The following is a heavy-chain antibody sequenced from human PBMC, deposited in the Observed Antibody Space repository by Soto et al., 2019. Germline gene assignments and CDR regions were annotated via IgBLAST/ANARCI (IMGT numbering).Heavy chain of an antibody. CDR2: IIPILGIA. D-gene: IGHD4-17*01. V-gene: IGHV1-69*02. CDR3: ARLPLGDYRPKNWFDP. J-gene: IGHJ5*02. CDR1: GGTFSSYT. Sequence: QVQLVQSGAEVKKPGSSVKVSCKASGGTFSSYTISWVRQAPGQGLEWMGRIIPILGIANYAQKFQGRVTITADKSTSTAYMELSSLRSEDTAVYSCARLPLGDYRPKNWFDPWGQGTLVTVSS.